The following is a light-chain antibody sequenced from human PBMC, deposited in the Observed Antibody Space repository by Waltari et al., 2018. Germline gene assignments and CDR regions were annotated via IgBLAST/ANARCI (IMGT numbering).Light chain of an antibody. CDR3: QSYDSGLSGWV. V-gene: IGLV1-40*01. CDR2: GDT. J-gene: IGLJ3*02. Sequence: QSVLTQPPSVSGAPGQRVTISCTGRSATLGSDFDVDWYRQLPGAAPTLLIYGDTHRPSWVPARFSCSKSATSASLAITGLQAEDEADYYCQSYDSGLSGWVFGGGTKLTVL. CDR1: SATLGSDFD.